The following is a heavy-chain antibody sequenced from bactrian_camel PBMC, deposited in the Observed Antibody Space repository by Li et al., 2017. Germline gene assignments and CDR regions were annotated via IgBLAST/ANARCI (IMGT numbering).Heavy chain of an antibody. CDR2: IDVDGTT. CDR1: GYTYTRHC. V-gene: IGHV3S53*01. D-gene: IGHD3*01. J-gene: IGHJ4*01. Sequence: VQLVESGGGSVQAGGSLRLSCAASGYTYTRHCMGWFRQAPGEEREGVAAIDVDGTTTYADSVKGRFTISKDNAGSTLYLQMNDLKPEDTAVYRCAADFPPFNCYEGSYCWDIKGQGTQVTVS.